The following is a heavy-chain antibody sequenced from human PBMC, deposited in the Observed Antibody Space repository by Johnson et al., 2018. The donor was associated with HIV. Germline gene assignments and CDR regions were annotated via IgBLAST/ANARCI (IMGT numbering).Heavy chain of an antibody. CDR3: ARDGPWLQSQRDAFDI. CDR1: GFTFSSYW. J-gene: IGHJ3*02. D-gene: IGHD5-24*01. CDR2: IKQDGSEK. V-gene: IGHV3-7*01. Sequence: MLLVESGGVVVQPGGSLRLSCAASGFTFSSYWMSWVRQAPGKGLEWVANIKQDGSEKYYVHSVKGRFTISRDNAKNSLYLQMNSLRAEDTAVYYCARDGPWLQSQRDAFDIWGQGTMVTVSS.